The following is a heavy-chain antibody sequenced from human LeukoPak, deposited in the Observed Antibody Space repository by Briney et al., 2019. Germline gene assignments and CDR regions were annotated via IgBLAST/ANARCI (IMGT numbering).Heavy chain of an antibody. CDR1: GYTFTSYA. V-gene: IGHV1-18*01. D-gene: IGHD2-2*01. CDR2: ISAYNGNT. CDR3: ARDGACSSTSCYYDYYGMDV. Sequence: ASVKVSCKASGYTFTSYAMHWVRQAPGQRLEWMGWISAYNGNTNYAQKLQGRVTMTTDTSTSTAYMELRSLRSDDTAVYYCARDGACSSTSCYYDYYGMDVWGQGTTVTVSS. J-gene: IGHJ6*02.